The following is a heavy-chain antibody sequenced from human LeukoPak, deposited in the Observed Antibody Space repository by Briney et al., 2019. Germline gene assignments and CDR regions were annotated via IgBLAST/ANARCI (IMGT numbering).Heavy chain of an antibody. Sequence: SGGSLRLSCAASGFTFRSYAMSWVRQAPGKGLEWVTAISGSGGSTYYADSVKGRFTISRDNSKNTLYLQMNSLRAEDTAVYYCAKATSSWYVEYFQHWGQGTLVTVSS. CDR2: ISGSGGST. J-gene: IGHJ1*01. CDR3: AKATSSWYVEYFQH. D-gene: IGHD6-13*01. CDR1: GFTFRSYA. V-gene: IGHV3-23*01.